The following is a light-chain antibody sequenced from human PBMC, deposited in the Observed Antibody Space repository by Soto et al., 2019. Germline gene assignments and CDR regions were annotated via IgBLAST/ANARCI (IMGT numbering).Light chain of an antibody. V-gene: IGKV3D-15*01. CDR1: QSVSSN. CDR2: GAS. Sequence: EIVLTPSPATLSVSPVERATLSCRASQSVSSNFAWYQQKPGQAPRLLIYGASSRATGIPDRFSGSGSGTDFTLTISGLQSEDFAVYYCQQYGDWPPDTFGQGTKVDIK. J-gene: IGKJ2*01. CDR3: QQYGDWPPDT.